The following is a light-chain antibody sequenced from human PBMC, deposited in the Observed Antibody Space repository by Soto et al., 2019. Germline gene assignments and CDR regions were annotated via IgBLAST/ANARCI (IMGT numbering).Light chain of an antibody. V-gene: IGKV3-15*01. Sequence: EIVMTQSPATLSLSPGQRVTLSCMASQSVSSNLAWYQQKPGQAPRLLIYGASTRATDVPATFSGSGSGTEFTLTISSLQSEDFAVYYCQQYNDWPPITFGQGTRLEIK. J-gene: IGKJ5*01. CDR1: QSVSSN. CDR3: QQYNDWPPIT. CDR2: GAS.